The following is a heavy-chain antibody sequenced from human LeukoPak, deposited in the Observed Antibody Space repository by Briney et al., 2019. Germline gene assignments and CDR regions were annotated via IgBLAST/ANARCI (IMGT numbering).Heavy chain of an antibody. D-gene: IGHD1-26*01. Sequence: TSETLSLTYTVSGGSISSGSYYWSWIRQPAGKGLEWIGRIYTSGSTNYNPSLKSRVTISVDTSKNQFSLKLSSVTAADTAVYYCARAGSYYWFDPWGQGTLVTVSS. CDR3: ARAGSYYWFDP. V-gene: IGHV4-61*02. CDR1: GGSISSGSYY. CDR2: IYTSGST. J-gene: IGHJ5*02.